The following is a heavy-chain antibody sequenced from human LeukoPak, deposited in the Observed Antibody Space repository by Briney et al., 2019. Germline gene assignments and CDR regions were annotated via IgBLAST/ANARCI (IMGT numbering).Heavy chain of an antibody. Sequence: SETLSLTCTVSGGSISSYYWSWIRQPPGKGLEWIGYTYYSGSTNYNPSLKSRVTISVDTSKNQFSLKLSSVTAADTAVYYCARRRDAFDIWGQGTMVTVSS. CDR2: TYYSGST. CDR1: GGSISSYY. J-gene: IGHJ3*02. V-gene: IGHV4-59*08. CDR3: ARRRDAFDI.